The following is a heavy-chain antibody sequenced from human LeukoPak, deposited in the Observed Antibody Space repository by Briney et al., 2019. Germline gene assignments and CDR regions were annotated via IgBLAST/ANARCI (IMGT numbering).Heavy chain of an antibody. J-gene: IGHJ4*02. CDR2: ISGSDGRT. Sequence: PGGSLRLSCAASGFTFSSYVMSWVRQAPGKGLEWVSGISGSDGRTYYADSVRGRFTISRDNSKNTLYLQMNSLRAEDTAVYYCARNPRSPYYFDYWGQGTLVTVSS. CDR3: ARNPRSPYYFDY. CDR1: GFTFSSYV. V-gene: IGHV3-23*01.